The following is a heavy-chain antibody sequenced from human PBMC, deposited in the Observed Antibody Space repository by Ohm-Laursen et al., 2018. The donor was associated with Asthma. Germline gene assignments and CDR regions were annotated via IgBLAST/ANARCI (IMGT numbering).Heavy chain of an antibody. CDR3: ARDDWTDGGPNYYYYYGMDV. V-gene: IGHV1-69*17. CDR1: GGTFSSYA. D-gene: IGHD1-1*01. Sequence: GSSVKVSCKASGGTFSSYAISWVRQAPGQGLEWMGGIIPIFGIANYAQKFQGRVTITADKSTSTAYMELSSLRSEDTAVYYCARDDWTDGGPNYYYYYGMDVWGQGTTVTVSS. CDR2: IIPIFGIA. J-gene: IGHJ6*02.